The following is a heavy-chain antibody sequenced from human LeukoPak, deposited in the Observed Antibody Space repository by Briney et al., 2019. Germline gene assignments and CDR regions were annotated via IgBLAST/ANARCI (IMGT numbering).Heavy chain of an antibody. CDR1: GFTFSSYG. Sequence: GGSLRLSCAASGFTFSSYGMSWVRQAPGKGLVWVSRIISDGITTTYADSVKGRFTISRDNAKNTLYLQMNSLRADDTAVYYCASDGEYAFLVWGQGTMVTVSS. J-gene: IGHJ3*01. D-gene: IGHD2/OR15-2a*01. V-gene: IGHV3-74*01. CDR3: ASDGEYAFLV. CDR2: IISDGITT.